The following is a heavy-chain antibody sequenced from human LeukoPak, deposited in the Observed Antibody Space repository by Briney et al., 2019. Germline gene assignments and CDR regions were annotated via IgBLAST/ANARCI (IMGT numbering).Heavy chain of an antibody. D-gene: IGHD3-10*01. CDR3: ARGPPGGQFDP. J-gene: IGHJ5*02. CDR1: GGSISSYY. CDR2: IYYSGST. V-gene: IGHV4-59*01. Sequence: SETLSLTCTVSGGSISSYYWTWIRQPPGKGLEWTGYIYYSGSTNYNPSLKSRVTISVDTSNNQFSLKLSSVTAADTAVYYCARGPPGGQFDPWGQGTLVTVSS.